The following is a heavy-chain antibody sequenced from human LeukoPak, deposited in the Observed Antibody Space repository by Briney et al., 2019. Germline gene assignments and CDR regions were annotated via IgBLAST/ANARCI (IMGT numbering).Heavy chain of an antibody. CDR1: GFTFSSFS. V-gene: IGHV3-48*04. CDR2: ISSSSTII. J-gene: IGHJ4*02. Sequence: PGGSLRLSSAASGFTFSSFSMSWVRQAPGKGLEWDSYISSSSTIIYYTESVKGRFTISRDNAKKSLYLQMNSLRAEDTAVYYCARDYHDSSGLPEYWGQGTLVTVSS. D-gene: IGHD3-22*01. CDR3: ARDYHDSSGLPEY.